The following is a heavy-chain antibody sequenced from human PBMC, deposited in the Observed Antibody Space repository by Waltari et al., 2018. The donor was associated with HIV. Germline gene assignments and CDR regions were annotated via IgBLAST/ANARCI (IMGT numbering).Heavy chain of an antibody. Sequence: EVRLVASGGGLVQPGGSLSLSCAVCGLHFNHFWLTWVRQAPGKGLEWVANIKQDGSQKHYVDSAKGRLTISRDNAKNSVFLQMNDLREDDTATYYCTKGTTHDNWGQGTLVTVSS. CDR1: GLHFNHFW. D-gene: IGHD1-1*01. J-gene: IGHJ4*02. CDR3: TKGTTHDN. CDR2: IKQDGSQK. V-gene: IGHV3-7*01.